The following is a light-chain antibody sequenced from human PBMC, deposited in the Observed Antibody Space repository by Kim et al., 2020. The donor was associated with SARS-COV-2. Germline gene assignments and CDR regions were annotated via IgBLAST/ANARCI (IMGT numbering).Light chain of an antibody. J-gene: IGLJ2*01. CDR1: KLGDKY. CDR3: QAWDSSTVV. CDR2: QDI. Sequence: SYELTQPPSVSVSPGQTASITCSGDKLGDKYACWYQQKPGQSPVLVIYQDIKRPSGIPERFSGSNSGNTATLTISGTQAMDEADYYCQAWDSSTVVFGGGTQLT. V-gene: IGLV3-1*01.